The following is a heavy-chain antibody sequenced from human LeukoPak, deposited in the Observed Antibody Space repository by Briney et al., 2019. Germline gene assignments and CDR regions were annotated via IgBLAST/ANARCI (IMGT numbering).Heavy chain of an antibody. V-gene: IGHV4-34*01. CDR3: ARGLIIRMVRGAVWFDP. CDR2: INHSGST. CDR1: GGSFSGYY. Sequence: SETLSLTCAVYGGSFSGYYWSWIRQPPGKGLEWIGEINHSGSTNYNPSLKSRVTISVDTSKNQFSLKLSSVTAADTAVYYCARGLIIRMVRGAVWFDPWGQGTLATVSS. D-gene: IGHD3-10*01. J-gene: IGHJ5*02.